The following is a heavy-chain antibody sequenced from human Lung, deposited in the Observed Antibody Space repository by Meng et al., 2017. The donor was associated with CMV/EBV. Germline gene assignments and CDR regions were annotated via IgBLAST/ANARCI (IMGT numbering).Heavy chain of an antibody. D-gene: IGHD6-6*01. CDR3: ARALREYSSSSSAS. Sequence: SXXVSXKASGDMFSTYAITWVRQAPGQGLEWMGELIPILNAPNYAQKFQGRVRITADKSTTTAYMELSSLRSDDTAVYYCARALREYSSSSSASWGQGPLVTVSS. CDR1: GDMFSTYA. V-gene: IGHV1-69*10. J-gene: IGHJ5*02. CDR2: LIPILNAP.